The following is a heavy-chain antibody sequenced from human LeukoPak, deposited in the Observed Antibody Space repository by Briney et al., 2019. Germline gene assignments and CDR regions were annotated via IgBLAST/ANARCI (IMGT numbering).Heavy chain of an antibody. Sequence: SETLSLTCTVSGGSISSYYWSWIRKPPGKGREGSGYIYYSGSTNYNLSLKSRVTISVDTSKTQFSLRLSSVTAADTAVYYCARDLGTKFDPWGQGTLVTVSS. CDR2: IYYSGST. V-gene: IGHV4-59*01. CDR1: GGSISSYY. J-gene: IGHJ5*02. D-gene: IGHD1/OR15-1a*01. CDR3: ARDLGTKFDP.